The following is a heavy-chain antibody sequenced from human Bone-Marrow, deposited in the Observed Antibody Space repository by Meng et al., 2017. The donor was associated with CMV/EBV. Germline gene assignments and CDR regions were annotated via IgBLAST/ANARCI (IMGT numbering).Heavy chain of an antibody. CDR1: GYTFTGYY. V-gene: IGHV1-2*02. Sequence: ASVKVSCKASGYTFTGYYMRWVRQAPGQGLEWMGWINPNSGGTNYAQKFQGRVTMTRDTSISTAYMELSRLRSDDTAVYYCARSGKHSSSYNWFDPWGQGTLVTVSS. CDR2: INPNSGGT. J-gene: IGHJ5*02. D-gene: IGHD6-6*01. CDR3: ARSGKHSSSYNWFDP.